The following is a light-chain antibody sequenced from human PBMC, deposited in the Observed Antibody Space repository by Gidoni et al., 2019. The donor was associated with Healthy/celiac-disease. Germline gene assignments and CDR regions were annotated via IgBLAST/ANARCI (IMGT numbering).Light chain of an antibody. CDR2: ETS. J-gene: IGLJ2*01. CDR1: TGAVTSGHY. Sequence: QAVVTQEPSLTVSPGGTVTLTCGSSTGAVTSGHYPYWFQQKPGQAPRPLIYETSNKHSWTPARFSGSLLGGKAALTLSGAQPEDEAEYYCLLSYSGARPVVFGGGTKLTVL. V-gene: IGLV7-46*01. CDR3: LLSYSGARPVV.